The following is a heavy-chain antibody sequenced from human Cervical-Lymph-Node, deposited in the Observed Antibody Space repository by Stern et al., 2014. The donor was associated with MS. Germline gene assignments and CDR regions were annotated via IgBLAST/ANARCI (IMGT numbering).Heavy chain of an antibody. CDR1: GGSISSGGYS. V-gene: IGHV4-30-2*01. CDR3: ARSSTVTPNAFDI. Sequence: QLQLQESGSGLVKPSQTLSLTCAVSGGSISSGGYSWSWIRQPPGKGLEWIGYIYHSGSTYYNPSLKSRVTISVDRSKNQFSLQLSSVTAADTAVYYCARSSTVTPNAFDIWGQGTMVTVSS. D-gene: IGHD4-17*01. CDR2: IYHSGST. J-gene: IGHJ3*02.